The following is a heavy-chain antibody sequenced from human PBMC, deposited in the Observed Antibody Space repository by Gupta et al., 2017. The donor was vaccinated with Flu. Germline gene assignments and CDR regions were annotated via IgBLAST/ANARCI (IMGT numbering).Heavy chain of an antibody. D-gene: IGHD3-3*01. V-gene: IGHV4-34*01. CDR2: IDHIGST. J-gene: IGHJ6*03. CDR3: ARGYVADRGVAIIQKYSYDYMDV. Sequence: WSWIRQSPGKGLEWIGEIDHIGSTSYNPSLESRITISLDTSKNQFSLRLSSVTAADTAVYYCARGYVADRGVAIIQKYSYDYMDVWGKGTTVTVSS.